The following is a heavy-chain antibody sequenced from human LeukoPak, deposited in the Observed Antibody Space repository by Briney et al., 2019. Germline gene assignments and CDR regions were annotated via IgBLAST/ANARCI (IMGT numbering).Heavy chain of an antibody. CDR3: ARDSAGNDY. V-gene: IGHV3-7*01. CDR1: GFTFSTYW. D-gene: IGHD6-13*01. J-gene: IGHJ4*02. Sequence: PGGSLRLPCAASGFTFSTYWMSWVRQAPGKGLEWVANIKQDGSEKYYVDPVKGRFTISRDNAKNSLYLQMNSLRAEDTAMYYCARDSAGNDYWGQGTLVTVSS. CDR2: IKQDGSEK.